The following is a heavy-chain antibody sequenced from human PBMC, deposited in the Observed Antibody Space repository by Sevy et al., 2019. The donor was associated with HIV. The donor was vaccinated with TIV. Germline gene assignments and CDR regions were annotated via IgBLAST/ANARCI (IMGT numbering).Heavy chain of an antibody. CDR1: GFTFSSYT. CDR3: ATDPGAAEGDYYYNMDV. Sequence: GGSLRLSCAASGFTFSSYTMNWVRQAPGKGLEWVSSILSSSSYIYYADSVKGRFTISRDNSKNSLYLQMNSLRAEDTAVYYCATDPGAAEGDYYYNMDVWGQGTTVTVSS. V-gene: IGHV3-21*01. CDR2: ILSSSSYI. J-gene: IGHJ6*02. D-gene: IGHD2-15*01.